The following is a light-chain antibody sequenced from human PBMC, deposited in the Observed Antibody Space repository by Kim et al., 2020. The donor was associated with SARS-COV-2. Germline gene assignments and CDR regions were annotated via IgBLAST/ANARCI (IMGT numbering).Light chain of an antibody. CDR3: QQYGSSPLT. V-gene: IGKV3-20*01. Sequence: SPGATATLSCRASQSVDSSYLAWYQQKPGQAPRLLIYGASSRATGIPDRFSGSGSGTDFILTISRLEPEDFAVYYCQQYGSSPLTFGPGTKVDIK. J-gene: IGKJ3*01. CDR1: QSVDSSY. CDR2: GAS.